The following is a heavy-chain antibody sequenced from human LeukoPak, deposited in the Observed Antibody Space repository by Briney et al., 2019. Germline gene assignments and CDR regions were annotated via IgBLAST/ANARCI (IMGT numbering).Heavy chain of an antibody. Sequence: SQTLSLTCTVSGDSIRSGNYKWSWIRQPAGKGLEWIGRIQTSGSTNYNPSLKTRVSISVDTSKNQFSLKLTSVTAADMAVYYCARDPRYSSSAHVFDIWGQGTMVTVSS. CDR3: ARDPRYSSSAHVFDI. J-gene: IGHJ3*02. V-gene: IGHV4-61*02. CDR2: IQTSGST. D-gene: IGHD6-6*01. CDR1: GDSIRSGNYK.